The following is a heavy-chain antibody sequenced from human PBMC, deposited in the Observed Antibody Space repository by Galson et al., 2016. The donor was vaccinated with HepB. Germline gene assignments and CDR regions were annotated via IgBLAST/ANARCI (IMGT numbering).Heavy chain of an antibody. V-gene: IGHV5-51*01. CDR3: ARRNTATISKGVHENNVFAMDV. CDR2: VWPGDSDA. D-gene: IGHD3-9*01. J-gene: IGHJ6*02. CDR1: GNNFANYW. Sequence: QSGAEVKQPGESLRISCKGSGNNFANYWIGWVRQMPGKGLEWMGIVWPGDSDARYNPSFRGQVTISADNSITTAYLQWRSLKASDTGIYYCARRNTATISKGVHENNVFAMDVWGQGTTVTVSS.